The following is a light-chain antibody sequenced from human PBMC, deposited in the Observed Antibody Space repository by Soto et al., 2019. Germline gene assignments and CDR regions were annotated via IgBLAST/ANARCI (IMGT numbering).Light chain of an antibody. V-gene: IGKV1-39*01. CDR2: AAS. CDR1: QGISSY. J-gene: IGKJ4*01. Sequence: DIQMTQSPSSLSASVGERVTITSRESQGISSYLNWYQQKPGKAPKLLIYAASSLQSGVPSRFSGSGSGTDFTLTISSLQPEDFATYYCQQSYSTPLTFGGGTKVEIK. CDR3: QQSYSTPLT.